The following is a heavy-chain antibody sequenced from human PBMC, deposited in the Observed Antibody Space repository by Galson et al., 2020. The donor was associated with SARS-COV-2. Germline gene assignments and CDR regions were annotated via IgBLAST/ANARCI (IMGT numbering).Heavy chain of an antibody. CDR3: ARPVSGYYLSYFDY. V-gene: IGHV3-30*04. Sequence: GGSLRLSCAASGFTFSSYAMHWVRQAPGKGLEWVAVISYDGSNKYYADSVKGRFTISRDNSKNTLYLQMNSLRAEDTAVYYCARPVSGYYLSYFDYWGQGTLVTVSS. D-gene: IGHD3-22*01. J-gene: IGHJ4*02. CDR2: ISYDGSNK. CDR1: GFTFSSYA.